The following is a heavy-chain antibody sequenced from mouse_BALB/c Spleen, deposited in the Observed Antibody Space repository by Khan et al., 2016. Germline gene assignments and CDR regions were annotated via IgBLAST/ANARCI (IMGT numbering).Heavy chain of an antibody. V-gene: IGHV1-69*02. D-gene: IGHD1-1*01. CDR2: IYPSDSYT. CDR1: GYIFTSYW. CDR3: TRSGGSSYDY. J-gene: IGHJ2*01. Sequence: QVQLQQPGAELVKPGASVKLSCKASGYIFTSYWLNWVKQRPGQSLEWIGNIYPSDSYTNYNQKFKDKAAFTVDRSSSTAYMQLSSPTAEDSAVYYCTRSGGSSYDYWGQGTTLTVSS.